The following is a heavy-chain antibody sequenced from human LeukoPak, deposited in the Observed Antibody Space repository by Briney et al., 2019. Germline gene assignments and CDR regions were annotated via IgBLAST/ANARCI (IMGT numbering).Heavy chain of an antibody. Sequence: GGSLRLSCAASGFTFSNYWMHWVRQAPGKGLVWVSRINSDGINTSYADSVKGRFTVSRDNSKNTLYLQMNSLRAEDTAVYYCAKEYEDDILTGYYSNWFDPWGQGTLVTVSS. D-gene: IGHD3-9*01. CDR1: GFTFSNYW. V-gene: IGHV3-74*01. CDR2: INSDGINT. J-gene: IGHJ5*02. CDR3: AKEYEDDILTGYYSNWFDP.